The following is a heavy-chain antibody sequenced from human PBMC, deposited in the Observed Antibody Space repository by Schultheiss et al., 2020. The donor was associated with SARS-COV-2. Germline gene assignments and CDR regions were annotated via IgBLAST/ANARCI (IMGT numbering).Heavy chain of an antibody. CDR3: TRGPNYVRFDP. D-gene: IGHD3-16*01. CDR2: IYYSGST. V-gene: IGHV4-34*01. J-gene: IGHJ5*02. CDR1: GGSFSGYY. Sequence: SETLSLTCAVYGGSFSGYYWNWIRQPPGKGLEWIGSIYYSGSTYYNPSLKSRVTISVDTSKNQFSLQLNSVTPEDTAVYYCTRGPNYVRFDPWGQGTLVTVSS.